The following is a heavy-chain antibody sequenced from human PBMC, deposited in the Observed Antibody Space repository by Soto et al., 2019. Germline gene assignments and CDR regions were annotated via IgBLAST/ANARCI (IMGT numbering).Heavy chain of an antibody. CDR2: IYRSGTT. V-gene: IGHV4-38-2*01. J-gene: IGHJ4*02. Sequence: PSETLALTWVVSNFSISSGYYRGCIRQSPGKGLEWIASIYRSGTTSYNPSLKSRVTIPVDPSKNQFSLMLTAVTAADTAVYYCASTHSGSYYSVFNYWGLGSLVTVTS. D-gene: IGHD1-26*01. CDR1: NFSISSGYY. CDR3: ASTHSGSYYSVFNY.